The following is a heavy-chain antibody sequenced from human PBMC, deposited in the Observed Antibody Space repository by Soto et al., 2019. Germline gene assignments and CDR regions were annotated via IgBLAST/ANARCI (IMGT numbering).Heavy chain of an antibody. Sequence: QVQLVQSGAEVKKPGASVKVSCKASGYTFTSYYMHWVRQAPGQGLEWMGIINPSGGSTSYAQKFQVRVTMTRDTSTSTVYMELSSLRSEDTAVYYCAREGVVVVAPNGFDPWGQGTLVTVSS. CDR2: INPSGGST. J-gene: IGHJ5*02. CDR3: AREGVVVVAPNGFDP. D-gene: IGHD2-15*01. V-gene: IGHV1-46*03. CDR1: GYTFTSYY.